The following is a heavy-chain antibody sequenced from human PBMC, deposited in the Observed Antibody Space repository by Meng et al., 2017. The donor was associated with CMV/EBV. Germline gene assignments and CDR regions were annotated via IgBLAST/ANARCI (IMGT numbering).Heavy chain of an antibody. D-gene: IGHD2-2*01. V-gene: IGHV1-18*01. CDR3: ARVVVVPAATTLRYYYYGMDV. Sequence: ASVKVSCKASGYTFTSYGISWVRQAPGQGLEWMGWISAYNGNTNCAQKLQGRVTMTTDTSTSTAYTELKSLRSDDAAVYYCARVVVVPAATTLRYYYYGMDVWGQGTTVTVSS. J-gene: IGHJ6*02. CDR1: GYTFTSYG. CDR2: ISAYNGNT.